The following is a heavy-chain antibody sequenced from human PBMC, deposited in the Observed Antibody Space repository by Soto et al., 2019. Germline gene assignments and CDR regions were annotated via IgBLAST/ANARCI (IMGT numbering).Heavy chain of an antibody. D-gene: IGHD5-12*01. CDR3: ARAPLRTTIPKDAFDI. J-gene: IGHJ3*02. CDR2: IYTSGTT. Sequence: WTWIRQPAGKGLEWIGRIYTSGTTNYNPSLKSRVTMSLDTSKSQFSLRLTSVTAADTAVYYCARAPLRTTIPKDAFDIWGQGTMVTVSS. V-gene: IGHV4-4*07.